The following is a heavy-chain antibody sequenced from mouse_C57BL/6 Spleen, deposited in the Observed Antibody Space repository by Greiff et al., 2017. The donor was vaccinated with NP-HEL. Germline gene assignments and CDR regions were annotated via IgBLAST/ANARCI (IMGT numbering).Heavy chain of an antibody. CDR1: GYSITSGYY. J-gene: IGHJ2*01. CDR3: ARKKGNFYFDY. CDR2: ISYDGSN. D-gene: IGHD2-1*01. V-gene: IGHV3-6*01. Sequence: EVQLQQSGPGLVKPSQSLSLTCSVTGYSITSGYYWNWIRQFPGNKLEWMGYISYDGSNNYNPSLKNRISITRDTSKNQFFLKLNSVTTEDTATYYCARKKGNFYFDYWGQGTTLTVSS.